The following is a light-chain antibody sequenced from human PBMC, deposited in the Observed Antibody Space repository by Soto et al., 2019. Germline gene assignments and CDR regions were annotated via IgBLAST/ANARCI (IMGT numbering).Light chain of an antibody. CDR1: QSVSSS. J-gene: IGKJ2*01. CDR3: QQRGNWPRT. CDR2: DAS. V-gene: IGKV3-11*01. Sequence: EIVLTQSPATLSLSPGERATLSCRASQSVSSSLAWYQQKPGQAPRPLIYDASNRATGIPAGFSGSGSGTDFTLSISSLEPEDCAVYYCQQRGNWPRTFGQGTKLEIK.